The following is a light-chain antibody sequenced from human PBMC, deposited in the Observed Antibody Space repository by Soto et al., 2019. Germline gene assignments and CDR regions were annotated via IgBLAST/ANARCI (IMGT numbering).Light chain of an antibody. V-gene: IGKV1-9*01. CDR2: IVS. J-gene: IGKJ1*01. CDR1: QDIRNH. Sequence: QLTQSPSSLAASVGDRVTITCRASQDIRNHLAWYQQKPGEAPKLLIYIVSTLNSGVPPRFSGSGSRTDFTLIINNLQPEDSATYYCQHLDSNPPWTFGQGTKVEIK. CDR3: QHLDSNPPWT.